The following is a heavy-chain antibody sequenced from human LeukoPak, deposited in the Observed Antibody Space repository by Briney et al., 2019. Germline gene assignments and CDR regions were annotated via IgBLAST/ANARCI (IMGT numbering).Heavy chain of an antibody. V-gene: IGHV1-8*03. CDR1: GYTFTSYD. CDR3: AKDGGYSGYDSPQFDY. CDR2: VNPNSGNT. D-gene: IGHD5-12*01. J-gene: IGHJ4*02. Sequence: ASVKVSCKASGYTFTSYDINWVRQATGQGLEWMGWVNPNSGNTGYAQKFQGRVTITRNTSISTAYMELSSLRSEDTAVYYCAKDGGYSGYDSPQFDYWGQGTLVTVSS.